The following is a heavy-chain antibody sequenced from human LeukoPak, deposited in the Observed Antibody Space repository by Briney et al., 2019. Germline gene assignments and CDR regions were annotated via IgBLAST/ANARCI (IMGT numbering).Heavy chain of an antibody. V-gene: IGHV3-15*01. Sequence: GGSLRLSCAASGFIFSNAWMSCVRQAPGKVLEWVGRIKSKTDGGTTDYAAPVKGRFTISRDDSKNTLYLQMNSLKTEDTAVNYCTTDGARGPEFDYWGQGTLVTVSS. J-gene: IGHJ4*02. CDR2: IKSKTDGGTT. CDR3: TTDGARGPEFDY. CDR1: GFIFSNAW. D-gene: IGHD3-10*01.